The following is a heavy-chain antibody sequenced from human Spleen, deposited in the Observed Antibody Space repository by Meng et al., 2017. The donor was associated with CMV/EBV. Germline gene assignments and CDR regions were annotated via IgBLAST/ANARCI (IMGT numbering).Heavy chain of an antibody. CDR3: ARGLGEGWSSASCSSGKSDWFDS. V-gene: IGHV1-8*01. CDR1: GYNFNNFY. D-gene: IGHD2-2*01. CDR2: MNPDSGDT. J-gene: IGHJ5*01. Sequence: ASVKVSCKASGYNFNNFYINWVRQAGGQGLEWVGWMNPDSGDTGYPQKFQGRVTITRDTSTNTAYIEMVSLTSEDTAIYYGARGLGEGWSSASCSSGKSDWFDSWGQGTLVTVSS.